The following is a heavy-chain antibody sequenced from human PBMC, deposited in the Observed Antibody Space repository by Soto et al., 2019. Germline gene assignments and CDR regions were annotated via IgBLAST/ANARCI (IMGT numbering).Heavy chain of an antibody. CDR2: TYYRSQWNH. D-gene: IGHD1-1*01. CDR1: GDSVSSDTAA. J-gene: IGHJ4*02. Sequence: SQTLSLTCAISGDSVSSDTAAWNWIRQSPSRGLEWLGRTYYRSQWNHDYAMSVRSRISINPDTSKNQFSLHLNSVTPEDTAVYCCARDPWNHFDYWGQGTLVTVSS. V-gene: IGHV6-1*01. CDR3: ARDPWNHFDY.